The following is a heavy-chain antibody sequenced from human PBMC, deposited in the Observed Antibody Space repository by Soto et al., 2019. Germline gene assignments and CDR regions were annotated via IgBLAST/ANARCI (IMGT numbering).Heavy chain of an antibody. CDR3: ARGSTDSYPGSRIFDF. CDR1: GLTFGSRA. Sequence: GALRLSCVASGLTFGSRAMTWVRQAPGEGLQWVSTITDTGGDAKYADSVRGRFVISRDNSKKTLYLQMTSLTAEDSAMYYCARGSTDSYPGSRIFDFWGRGTLVTVSS. J-gene: IGHJ4*02. CDR2: ITDTGGDA. D-gene: IGHD3-10*01. V-gene: IGHV3-23*01.